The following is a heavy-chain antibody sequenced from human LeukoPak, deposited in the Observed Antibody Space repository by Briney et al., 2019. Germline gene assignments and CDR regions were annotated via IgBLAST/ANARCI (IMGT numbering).Heavy chain of an antibody. CDR3: ARTGKGSCPDY. CDR2: INHSGST. J-gene: IGHJ4*02. V-gene: IGHV4-34*01. D-gene: IGHD2-2*01. CDR1: GGSFSGYY. Sequence: PSETLSLTCAVYGGSFSGYYWSWIRQPPGKGLEWIGEINHSGSTNYNPSLKSRVTISVGTSKNQFSLKLSSVTAADTAVYYCARTGKGSCPDYWGQGTLVTVSS.